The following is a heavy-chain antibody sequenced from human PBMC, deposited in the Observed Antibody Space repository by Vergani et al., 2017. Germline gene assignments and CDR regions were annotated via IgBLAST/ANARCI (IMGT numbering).Heavy chain of an antibody. J-gene: IGHJ5*02. CDR1: GVTFSSYA. V-gene: IGHV1-69*05. Sequence: QVQLVQSGAEVKKPGSSVKVSCKASGVTFSSYAISWVRQAPGQGLEWLGGINPIFGTANYAQKFQGRVTITQDESTSSAYMKLSSLRSEDAAVYYCARARYCGGHGWYDPWDQGTLITVSA. CDR3: ARARYCGGHGWYDP. D-gene: IGHD1-26*01. CDR2: INPIFGTA.